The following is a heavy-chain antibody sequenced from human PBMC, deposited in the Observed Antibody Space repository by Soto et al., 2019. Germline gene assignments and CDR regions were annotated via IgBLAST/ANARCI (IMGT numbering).Heavy chain of an antibody. J-gene: IGHJ4*02. V-gene: IGHV4-34*01. CDR3: ARVGASIAARY. CDR2: INHSGST. Sequence: SETLSLTCAVYGGSFSGYYWSWIRQPPGKGLEWIGEINHSGSTNYNPSPKSRVTISVDTSKNQFSLKLSSLRSEDTAVYYCARVGASIAARYWGQGTLVTVSS. CDR1: GGSFSGYY. D-gene: IGHD6-6*01.